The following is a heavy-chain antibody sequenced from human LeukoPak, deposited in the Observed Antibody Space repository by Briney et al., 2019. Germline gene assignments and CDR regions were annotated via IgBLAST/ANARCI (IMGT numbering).Heavy chain of an antibody. V-gene: IGHV4-38-2*01. CDR3: ARSPISMIVGHYYYYMDV. J-gene: IGHJ6*03. Sequence: PSETLSLTCAVYGGSFSGYYWGWIRQPPGKGLEWIGSIYHSGSTSYNPSLKSRVTISVDTSKNQFSLNLSSVTGADTAVYYCARSPISMIVGHYYYYMDVWGQGTTVTVSS. CDR2: IYHSGST. CDR1: GGSFSGYY. D-gene: IGHD3-22*01.